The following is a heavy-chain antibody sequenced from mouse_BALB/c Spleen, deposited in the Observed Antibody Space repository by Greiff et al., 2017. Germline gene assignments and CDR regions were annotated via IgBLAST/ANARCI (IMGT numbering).Heavy chain of an antibody. V-gene: IGHV5-9-3*01. D-gene: IGHD2-1*01. CDR1: GFTFSSYA. CDR3: ARDDGNPFDY. J-gene: IGHJ2*01. Sequence: EVKLVESGGGLVKPGGSLKLSCAASGFTFSSYAMSWVRQTPEKRLEWVATISSGGSYTYYPDSVKGRFTISRDNAKNTLYLQMSSLRSEDTAMYYCARDDGNPFDYWGQGTTLTVSS. CDR2: ISSGGSYT.